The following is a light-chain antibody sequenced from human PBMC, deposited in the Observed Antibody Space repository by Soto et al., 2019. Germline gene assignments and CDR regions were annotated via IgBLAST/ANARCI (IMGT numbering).Light chain of an antibody. V-gene: IGLV2-14*03. CDR1: SREIGGYDF. CDR2: DVS. J-gene: IGLJ1*01. CDR3: SSFSNSDTPYV. Sequence: QSVLAQPASVSGSPGQSITISCAGSSREIGGYDFVSWYQQHPGEVPKLIIFDVSDRPSGVSDRFSGSKSGDTASLTISGLQVEDEADYYCSSFSNSDTPYVFGTGTKVTVL.